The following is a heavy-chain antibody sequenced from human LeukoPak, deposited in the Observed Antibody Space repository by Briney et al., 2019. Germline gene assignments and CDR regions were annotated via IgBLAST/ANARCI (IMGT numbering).Heavy chain of an antibody. CDR2: IYPDDSDS. CDR1: GYMFATSW. D-gene: IGHD3-10*01. J-gene: IGHJ6*01. Sequence: GESLKISCKGSGYMFATSWIAWVRQMPGKGLEWMGIIYPDDSDSRYSPSSEGQVTISVDKSISTAYLQWSSLKASDTAIYYCARGDYGSGSSYNCLGMDVRGQRVPVTV. CDR3: ARGDYGSGSSYNCLGMDV. V-gene: IGHV5-51*01.